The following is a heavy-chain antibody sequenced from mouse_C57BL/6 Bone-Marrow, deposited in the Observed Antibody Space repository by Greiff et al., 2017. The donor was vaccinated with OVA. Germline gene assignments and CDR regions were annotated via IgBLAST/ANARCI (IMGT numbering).Heavy chain of an antibody. CDR3: ARSSGTDAMDY. CDR2: IYPGDGDT. V-gene: IGHV1-80*01. Sequence: PLQQSGAELVKPGASVKISCKASGYAFSSYWMNWVKQRPGKGLEWIGQIYPGDGDTNYNGKFKGKATLTADKSSSTAYMQLSSLPSEDSAVYFCARSSGTDAMDYWGQGTSVTVSS. J-gene: IGHJ4*01. D-gene: IGHD3-3*01. CDR1: GYAFSSYW.